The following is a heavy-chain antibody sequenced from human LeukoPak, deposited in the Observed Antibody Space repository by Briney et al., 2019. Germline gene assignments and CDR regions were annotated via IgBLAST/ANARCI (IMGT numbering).Heavy chain of an antibody. CDR2: ISASGRNI. V-gene: IGHV3-48*03. J-gene: IGHJ5*02. Sequence: GGSLRLSCAASGFTVSSNYMNWVRQTPGKGLEWLSYISASGRNISYADSVKGRFTVSRDNAKRSLYLQMNSLRAEDTAVYYCAGLTYDKRFDPWGQGTLVTVSS. D-gene: IGHD3-9*01. CDR3: AGLTYDKRFDP. CDR1: GFTVSSNY.